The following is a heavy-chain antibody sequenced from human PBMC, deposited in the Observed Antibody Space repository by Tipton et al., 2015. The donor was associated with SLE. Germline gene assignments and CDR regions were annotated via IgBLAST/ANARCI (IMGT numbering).Heavy chain of an antibody. J-gene: IGHJ4*02. CDR3: AREGRREQLALGY. Sequence: TLSLTCAVSGYSISSGYYWGWIRQPPGKGLEWIGSIYHSGSTYYNPSLKSRVTISVDTSKNQFSLKLSSVTAADTAVYYCAREGRREQLALGYWGQGTLVTVSS. V-gene: IGHV4-38-2*02. CDR2: IYHSGST. D-gene: IGHD6-6*01. CDR1: GYSISSGYY.